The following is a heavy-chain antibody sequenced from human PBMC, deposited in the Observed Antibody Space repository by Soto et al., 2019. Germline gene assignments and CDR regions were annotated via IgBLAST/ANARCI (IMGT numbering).Heavy chain of an antibody. J-gene: IGHJ4*02. CDR3: TSIAVAGDPLDY. V-gene: IGHV3-73*01. D-gene: IGHD6-19*01. Sequence: GGSLRLSCAASGFTFSGSVLHWVRQASGKGLEWVGRIRSRANSYATAYAGSVKGRFTISRDDSKNTAYLQMNSLKTEDTAVYYCTSIAVAGDPLDYWGQGTLVTVSS. CDR1: GFTFSGSV. CDR2: IRSRANSYAT.